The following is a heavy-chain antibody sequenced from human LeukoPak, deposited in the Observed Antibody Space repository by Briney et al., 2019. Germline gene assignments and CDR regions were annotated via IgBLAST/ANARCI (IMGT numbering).Heavy chain of an antibody. CDR2: IYYSGST. V-gene: IGHV4-39*01. D-gene: IGHD6-13*01. J-gene: IGHJ4*02. CDR1: GGSISSSSYY. CDR3: ARLTRRIAAAGLNAIDY. Sequence: SETLSLTCTVSGGSISSSSYYWGWIRQPPGKGLEWIGSIYYSGSTYYNPSLKSRVTISVDTSKNQFSLKLSSVTAADTAVYYCARLTRRIAAAGLNAIDYWGQGTLVTVSS.